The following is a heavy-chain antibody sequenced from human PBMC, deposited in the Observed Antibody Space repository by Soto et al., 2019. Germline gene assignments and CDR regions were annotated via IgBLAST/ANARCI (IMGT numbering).Heavy chain of an antibody. CDR1: GFTFTSSA. CDR3: AAGFSWFGELLPRADAFDI. Sequence: ASVKVSCKASGFTFTSSAMQWVRQARGQRLEWIGWIVVGSGNTNYAQKFQERVTITRDMSTSTAYMELSSLRSEDTAVYYCAAGFSWFGELLPRADAFDIWGQGTMVTVSS. D-gene: IGHD3-10*01. J-gene: IGHJ3*02. CDR2: IVVGSGNT. V-gene: IGHV1-58*02.